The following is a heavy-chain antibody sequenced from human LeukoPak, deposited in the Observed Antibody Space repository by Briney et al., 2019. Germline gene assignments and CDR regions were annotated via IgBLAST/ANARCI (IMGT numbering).Heavy chain of an antibody. V-gene: IGHV4-30-2*01. CDR2: IYHSGST. Sequence: SQTLSLTCAVSGGSISSGGYSWSWIRQPPGKGLEWIGYIYHSGSTNYNPSLKSRVTISVDKSKNQFSLKLSSVTAADTAVYYCARDLDSSGWLWGYWGQGTLVTVSS. CDR3: ARDLDSSGWLWGY. J-gene: IGHJ4*02. CDR1: GGSISSGGYS. D-gene: IGHD6-19*01.